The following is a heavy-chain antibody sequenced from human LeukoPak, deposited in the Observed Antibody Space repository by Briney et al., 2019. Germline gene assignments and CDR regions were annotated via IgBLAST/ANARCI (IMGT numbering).Heavy chain of an antibody. Sequence: SETLSLTCTVSGGSISTYYWSWIRQPPGKGLEWIGYIYYSGSTNYNPSLKSRVTISVDTSKNQFSLKLSSVTAAGTAVYYCVGYKLNIFDYWGQGTLVTVSS. CDR2: IYYSGST. D-gene: IGHD5-24*01. CDR3: VGYKLNIFDY. V-gene: IGHV4-59*08. J-gene: IGHJ4*02. CDR1: GGSISTYY.